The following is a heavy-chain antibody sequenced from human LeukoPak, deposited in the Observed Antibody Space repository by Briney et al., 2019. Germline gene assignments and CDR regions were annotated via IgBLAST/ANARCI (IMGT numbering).Heavy chain of an antibody. CDR3: TTVRSF. CDR2: IKSKSDGGTT. J-gene: IGHJ4*02. V-gene: IGHV3-15*01. CDR1: GFTFSNAW. Sequence: GGSLRLSCAASGFTFSNAWMSWVRQAPGKGLEWVARIKSKSDGGTTDYAAPVKGRFTISREDSENTLYLEMSSLKAEDTAVYYCTTVRSFWGQGTLVTVS.